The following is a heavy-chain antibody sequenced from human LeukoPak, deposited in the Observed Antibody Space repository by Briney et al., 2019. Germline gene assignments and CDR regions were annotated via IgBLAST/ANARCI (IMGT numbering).Heavy chain of an antibody. J-gene: IGHJ5*02. V-gene: IGHV3-48*02. CDR3: ARESGQGGSYAS. Sequence: GGSLRLSCAASGFTFSSYSMNWVRQAPGKGVEWVSYISSTSSAIYYADSVKGRFTISRDNAKNSLYLQMNSLRDEDTAVYYCARESGQGGSYASWGQGTLVTVSS. CDR1: GFTFSSYS. CDR2: ISSTSSAI. D-gene: IGHD1-26*01.